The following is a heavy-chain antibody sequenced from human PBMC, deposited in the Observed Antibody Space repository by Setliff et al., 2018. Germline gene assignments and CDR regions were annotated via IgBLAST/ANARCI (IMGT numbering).Heavy chain of an antibody. CDR2: INDRGST. J-gene: IGHJ4*02. CDR1: GASISSSRDY. CDR3: ATTTLGRYCFGGNCYFGY. D-gene: IGHD2-15*01. Sequence: SETLSLTCSVSGASISSSRDYWGWIRQPPGRGLEWIGEINDRGSTHYNPSLKSRATISVDTSKNQFSLKLTSVTAADTAVYYCATTTLGRYCFGGNCYFGYWGQGTLVTVSS. V-gene: IGHV4-39*07.